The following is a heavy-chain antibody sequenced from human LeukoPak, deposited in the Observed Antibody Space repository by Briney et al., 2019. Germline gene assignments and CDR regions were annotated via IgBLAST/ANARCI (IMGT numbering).Heavy chain of an antibody. CDR1: GFPLSSYG. D-gene: IGHD3-9*01. CDR3: ARELSLGYDILTGYFNSPDY. CDR2: IWYDGTNK. V-gene: IGHV3-33*01. J-gene: IGHJ4*02. Sequence: GGSLRLSCAASGFPLSSYGMHWVRQAPGKGLEWVAVIWYDGTNKYYADSVKGRFTISRDNSKNTLYLQMNSLRAEDTAVYYCARELSLGYDILTGYFNSPDYWGQGTLVTVSS.